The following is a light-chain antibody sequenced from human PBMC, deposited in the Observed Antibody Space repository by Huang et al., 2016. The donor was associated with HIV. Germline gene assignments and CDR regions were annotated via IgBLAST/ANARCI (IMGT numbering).Light chain of an antibody. J-gene: IGKJ3*01. CDR3: QQSYSTPFT. V-gene: IGKV1-39*01. CDR2: AAS. Sequence: DIQMTQSPSSLSASVGDRVTITCRASQSISNYLYWYQQEPGKAPKHLIYAASSLQSGVPSRFSGSGSGTDFTLTISSLQPGDFATYYCQQSYSTPFTFGPGTKVDIK. CDR1: QSISNY.